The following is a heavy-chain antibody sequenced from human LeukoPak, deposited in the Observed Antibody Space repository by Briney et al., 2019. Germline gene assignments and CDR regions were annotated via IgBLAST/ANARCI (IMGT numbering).Heavy chain of an antibody. CDR2: IYHSEST. D-gene: IGHD6-19*01. CDR1: GGSIDSPNW. J-gene: IGHJ4*02. CDR3: ARGKQWLVRGFDY. V-gene: IGHV4-4*02. Sequence: SETLSLTCVVSGGSIDSPNWWSWVRQPPGKGLEWIGEIYHSESTNYKPSLQSRGTISVDKSKNQFSLRLNSVTAADTAVYYCARGKQWLVRGFDYWGQGTLVTVSS.